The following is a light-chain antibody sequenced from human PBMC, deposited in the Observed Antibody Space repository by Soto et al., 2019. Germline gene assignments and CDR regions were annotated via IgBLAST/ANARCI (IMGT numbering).Light chain of an antibody. CDR2: GAS. J-gene: IGKJ1*01. CDR3: QQYDNWTWT. CDR1: QSVSSN. V-gene: IGKV3-15*01. Sequence: EIVMTQSPATLSVSPGERATLSCRASQSVSSNLAWYQQKPGQAPRLLIYGASTRATGIPARFSGSGSGTEFTLTINRLQSEDFAVYYWQQYDNWTWTFGQGTKVDTK.